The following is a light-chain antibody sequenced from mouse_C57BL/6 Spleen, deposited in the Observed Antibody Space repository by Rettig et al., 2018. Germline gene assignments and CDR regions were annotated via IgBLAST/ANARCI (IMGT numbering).Light chain of an antibody. Sequence: RSSTGAVTTSNYANWVQEKPDHLFTGLIGGTNNRAPGVPARFSGSLIGDKAALTITGAQTEDEAIYFCALWYSNHFIFGSGTKVTVL. CDR1: TGAVTTSNY. CDR3: ALWYSNHFI. CDR2: GTN. V-gene: IGLV1*01. J-gene: IGLJ3*01.